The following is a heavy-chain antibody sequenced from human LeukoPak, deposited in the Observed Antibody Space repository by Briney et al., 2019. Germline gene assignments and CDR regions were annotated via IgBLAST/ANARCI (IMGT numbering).Heavy chain of an antibody. J-gene: IGHJ4*02. CDR1: GFTFSSYS. V-gene: IGHV4-34*01. CDR3: ARGPVLRYFDWLSPSR. Sequence: GSLRLSCAASGFTFSSYSMNWVRQPPGKGLEWIGEINHSGSTNYNPSLKSRVTISVDTSKNQFSLKPSSVTAADTAVYYCARGPVLRYFDWLSPSRWGQGTLVTVSS. D-gene: IGHD3-9*01. CDR2: INHSGST.